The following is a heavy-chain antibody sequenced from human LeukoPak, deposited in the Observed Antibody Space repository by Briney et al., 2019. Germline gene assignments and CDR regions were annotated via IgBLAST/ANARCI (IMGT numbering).Heavy chain of an antibody. CDR2: IYHTGST. D-gene: IGHD3-3*01. Sequence: SETLSLTCTVSGDSISNADYYYWGWIRQPPGRGLEWVASIYHTGSTYYNPSLKSRVTISVDTSKNQFSLKLSSVTAADTAVYYCARCRKDYDFWSGYPDYFDYWGQGTLVTVSS. CDR1: GDSISNADYYY. CDR3: ARCRKDYDFWSGYPDYFDY. J-gene: IGHJ4*02. V-gene: IGHV4-39*07.